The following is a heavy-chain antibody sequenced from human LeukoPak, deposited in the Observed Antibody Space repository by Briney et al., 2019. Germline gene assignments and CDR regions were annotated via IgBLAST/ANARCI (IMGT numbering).Heavy chain of an antibody. CDR2: INHSGST. D-gene: IGHD5/OR15-5a*01. J-gene: IGHJ3*02. Sequence: PSETLSLTCAVYGGSFSGYYWSWIRQPPGKGLEWIGEINHSGSTNYNPSLKSRVTISVDTSKNQFSLKLSSVTAADTAVYYCARDRSVNDRERAFDIWGQGTMVTVSS. V-gene: IGHV4-34*01. CDR1: GGSFSGYY. CDR3: ARDRSVNDRERAFDI.